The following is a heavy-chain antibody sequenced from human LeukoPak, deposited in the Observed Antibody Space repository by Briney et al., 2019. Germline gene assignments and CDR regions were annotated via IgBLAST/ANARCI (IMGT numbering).Heavy chain of an antibody. CDR1: GFTFSSLG. CDR2: ISGNGGST. Sequence: GGSLRLSGTGSGFTFSSLGLTWFGQAPGKGLGWVASISGNGGSTFYADSLRGQFTISKDNSRDMMYLQMNNLRAEDTAVYYCVKSLGDSRWYGAFDTWGQGTMLTVSS. D-gene: IGHD6-13*01. V-gene: IGHV3-23*01. CDR3: VKSLGDSRWYGAFDT. J-gene: IGHJ3*02.